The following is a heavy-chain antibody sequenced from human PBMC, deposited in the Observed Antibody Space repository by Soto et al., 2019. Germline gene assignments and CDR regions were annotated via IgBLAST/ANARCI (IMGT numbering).Heavy chain of an antibody. V-gene: IGHV3-30*18. Sequence: GGSLRLSCAASGFTFSSYGMHWVRQAPGKGLEWVAVISYDGSNKYYADSVKGRFTISRDNSKNTLYLQMNSLRAEDTAVYYCAKGRSAAGFDPWGQGTLVTVSS. CDR1: GFTFSSYG. CDR2: ISYDGSNK. D-gene: IGHD6-13*01. CDR3: AKGRSAAGFDP. J-gene: IGHJ5*02.